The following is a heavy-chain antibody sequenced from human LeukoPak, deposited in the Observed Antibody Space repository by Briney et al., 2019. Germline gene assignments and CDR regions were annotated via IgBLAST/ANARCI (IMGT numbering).Heavy chain of an antibody. CDR2: IPYDGSNK. V-gene: IGHV3-30-3*01. J-gene: IGHJ4*02. D-gene: IGHD1-26*01. CDR3: ASLWELPDY. Sequence: PGGSLRLSCAASGFTFSSYWMSWVRQAPGKGLEWVAVIPYDGSNKYYADSVKGRFTISRDNSKNTLYLQMNSLRAEDTAVYYCASLWELPDYWGQGTLVTVSS. CDR1: GFTFSSYW.